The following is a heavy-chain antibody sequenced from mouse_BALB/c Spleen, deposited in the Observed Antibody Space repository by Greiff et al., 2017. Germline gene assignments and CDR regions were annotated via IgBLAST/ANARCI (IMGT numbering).Heavy chain of an antibody. D-gene: IGHD2-14*01. CDR2: IWSGGST. J-gene: IGHJ4*01. CDR3: ARMRYEYAMDY. CDR1: GFSLTSYG. V-gene: IGHV2-4-1*01. Sequence: QVHVKQSGPGLVQPSQSLSITCTVSGFSLTSYGVHWVRQSPGKGLEWLGVIWSGGSTDYNAAFISRLSISKDNSKSQVFVKMNSLQADDTAIYYCARMRYEYAMDYWGQGTSVTVSS.